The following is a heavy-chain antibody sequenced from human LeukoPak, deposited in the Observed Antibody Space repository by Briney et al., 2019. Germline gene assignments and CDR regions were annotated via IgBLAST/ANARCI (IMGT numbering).Heavy chain of an antibody. CDR3: ARGRSGIRYFDWLLRYFDY. J-gene: IGHJ4*02. CDR1: GGSFSGYY. D-gene: IGHD3-9*01. V-gene: IGHV4-34*01. CDR2: INHSGST. Sequence: KTSETLSLTCAVYGGSFSGYYWSWIRQPPGKGLEWIGEINHSGSTNYNPSLKSRVTISVDTSKNQFSLELSSVTAADTAVYYCARGRSGIRYFDWLLRYFDYWGQGTLVTVSS.